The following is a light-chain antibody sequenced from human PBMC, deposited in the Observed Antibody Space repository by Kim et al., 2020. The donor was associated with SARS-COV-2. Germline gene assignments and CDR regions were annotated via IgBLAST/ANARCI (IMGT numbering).Light chain of an antibody. J-gene: IGLJ3*02. Sequence: QSVLTQPPSVSAAPGQKVTISCSGSSSNIGNDYVSWYQQLPGTAPKLLIYDNNKRPSGIPDRFSGSTSRTSATLGITGLQTGDEADYYCGTWDTTLTAWVFGGGTQLTVL. V-gene: IGLV1-51*01. CDR1: SSNIGNDY. CDR3: GTWDTTLTAWV. CDR2: DNN.